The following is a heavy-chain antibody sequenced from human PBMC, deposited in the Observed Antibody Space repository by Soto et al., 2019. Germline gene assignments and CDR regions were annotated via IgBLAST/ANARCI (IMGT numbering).Heavy chain of an antibody. D-gene: IGHD6-19*01. CDR2: IYPSDSDT. CDR1: GYPFSYFW. Sequence: LGESLKISCEGSGYPFSYFWIAWVRQMTGKGLEWMGIIYPSDSDTRYSPSFQGQVTISADKSISTAYLQWSSLKASDTAMYYCARPREAGKYYYGVDVWGQGTTVTVSS. J-gene: IGHJ6*02. V-gene: IGHV5-51*01. CDR3: ARPREAGKYYYGVDV.